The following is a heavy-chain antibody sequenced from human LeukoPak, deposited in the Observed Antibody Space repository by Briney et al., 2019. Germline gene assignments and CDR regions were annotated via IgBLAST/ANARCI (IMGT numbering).Heavy chain of an antibody. J-gene: IGHJ4*02. D-gene: IGHD6-19*01. V-gene: IGHV3-73*01. CDR3: TTYRSGHY. CDR1: GFTFSGSD. Sequence: GGSLRLSCAASGFTFSGSDIHWVRQASGKGLEWVGRITTKPDNYATAYAASVKGRFTISRDDSESAAYLQMNSLKTEDTAVYYCTTYRSGHYWGQGTLVTVSS. CDR2: ITTKPDNYAT.